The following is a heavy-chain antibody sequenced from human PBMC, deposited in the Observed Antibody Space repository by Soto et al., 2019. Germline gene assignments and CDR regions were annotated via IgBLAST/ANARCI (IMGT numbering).Heavy chain of an antibody. D-gene: IGHD3-10*01. V-gene: IGHV5-51*01. CDR1: GYSFTGYW. CDR2: IYPADSGT. J-gene: IGHJ4*02. Sequence: GESLKISCKASGYSFTGYWIAWVRQMPGKGLEWMGLIYPADSGTLYNPSFQGHVTFSVDKSITTAYLHWNSLKASDTAKYYCMRLFGGSTWMLAPIDAWGEGTLVTLT. CDR3: MRLFGGSTWMLAPIDA.